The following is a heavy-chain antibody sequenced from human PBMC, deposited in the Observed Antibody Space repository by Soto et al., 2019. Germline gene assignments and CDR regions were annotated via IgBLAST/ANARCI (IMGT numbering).Heavy chain of an antibody. CDR1: GYTFTSYG. D-gene: IGHD6-13*01. J-gene: IGHJ6*02. CDR3: AIQEKSSSSWYAPYYYYGMDV. CDR2: ISAYNGNT. V-gene: IGHV1-18*01. Sequence: ASVKVSCKASGYTFTSYGISWVRQAPGQGLEWMGWISAYNGNTNYAQKLQGRVTMTTDTSTSTAYMELRSLRSDDTAVYYCAIQEKSSSSWYAPYYYYGMDVWGQGTLVTVSS.